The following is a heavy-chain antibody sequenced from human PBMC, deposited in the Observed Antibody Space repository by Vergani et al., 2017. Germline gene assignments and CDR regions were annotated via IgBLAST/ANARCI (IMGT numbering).Heavy chain of an antibody. CDR1: GFSLSTSGVG. Sequence: QITLKESGPTLVKPTQTLTLTCTFSGFSLSTSGVGVGWIRQPPGKALEWLALIYWDDDKRYSPSLKSSLTITKDTSKNQVVLTMTNMDPVDTATYYCSHRQRSSGWYDGSYSYYGMDVWGQGTTVTVSS. D-gene: IGHD6-19*01. J-gene: IGHJ6*02. CDR2: IYWDDDK. CDR3: SHRQRSSGWYDGSYSYYGMDV. V-gene: IGHV2-5*02.